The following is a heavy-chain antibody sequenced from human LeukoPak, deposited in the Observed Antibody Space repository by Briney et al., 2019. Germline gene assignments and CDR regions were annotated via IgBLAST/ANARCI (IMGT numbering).Heavy chain of an antibody. D-gene: IGHD6-6*01. Sequence: SVKVSCKASGGTFIYYAISWVRQAPGQGLEWMGGIIRMFGIPNYAQKFQGRVTITTDESTSTAYMELSSLRSEDTAVYYCAMESSSSYYFDYWGQGTLVTVSS. J-gene: IGHJ4*02. CDR1: GGTFIYYA. CDR2: IIRMFGIP. V-gene: IGHV1-69*05. CDR3: AMESSSSYYFDY.